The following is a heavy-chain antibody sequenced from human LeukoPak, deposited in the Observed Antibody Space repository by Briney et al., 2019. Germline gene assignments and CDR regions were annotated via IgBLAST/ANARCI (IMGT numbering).Heavy chain of an antibody. J-gene: IGHJ6*03. Sequence: GGSLRLTCAASGFTFSSYGMHWVRQAPGKGLEWVVFIRHDGSNKYYADSVKGRFTISRDNSKNTLYLQMNSLRAGDTAVYYCAKGSKLVVITRDHYMAVWGKGTTVTISS. V-gene: IGHV3-30*02. CDR3: AKGSKLVVITRDHYMAV. D-gene: IGHD3-22*01. CDR1: GFTFSSYG. CDR2: IRHDGSNK.